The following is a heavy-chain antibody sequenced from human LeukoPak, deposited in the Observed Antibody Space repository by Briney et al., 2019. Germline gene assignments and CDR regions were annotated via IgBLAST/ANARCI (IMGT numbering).Heavy chain of an antibody. D-gene: IGHD5-18*01. J-gene: IGHJ4*02. Sequence: PSETLSLTCTVSGGSISGYYWSWIRQPPGKGLEWIGYIYYSGSTNYNPSLKSRVTISVDTSKNQFSLKLSSVTAADTAVYYCARIRLDTAMAHFDYWGQGTLVTVSS. CDR1: GGSISGYY. CDR2: IYYSGST. CDR3: ARIRLDTAMAHFDY. V-gene: IGHV4-59*01.